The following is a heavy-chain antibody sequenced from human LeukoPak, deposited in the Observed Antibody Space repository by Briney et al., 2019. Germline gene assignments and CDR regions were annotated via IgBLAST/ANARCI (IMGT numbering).Heavy chain of an antibody. Sequence: ASVKVSCKASGGTFSSYAISWVRQAPGQGLEWMGGIIPIFGTANYAQKFQGRVTITADESTSTAYMELSSLRSEDTAVYYCARDSSRDYYGSGSYCSDFDYWGQGTLVTVSS. D-gene: IGHD3-10*01. V-gene: IGHV1-69*13. CDR2: IIPIFGTA. CDR1: GGTFSSYA. J-gene: IGHJ4*02. CDR3: ARDSSRDYYGSGSYCSDFDY.